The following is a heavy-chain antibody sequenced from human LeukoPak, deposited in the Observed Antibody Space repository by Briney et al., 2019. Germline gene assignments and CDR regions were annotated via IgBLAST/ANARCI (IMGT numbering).Heavy chain of an antibody. D-gene: IGHD4-17*01. CDR2: ISSSGSTI. Sequence: GGSLRLSCAASGFTFSSYAMSWVRQAPGKGLEWVSYISSSGSTIYYADSVKGRFTISRDNAKNSLYLQMNSLRAEDTAVYYCARVASPLTTVTKGFYFDYWGQGTLVTVSS. CDR3: ARVASPLTTVTKGFYFDY. J-gene: IGHJ4*02. CDR1: GFTFSSYA. V-gene: IGHV3-48*03.